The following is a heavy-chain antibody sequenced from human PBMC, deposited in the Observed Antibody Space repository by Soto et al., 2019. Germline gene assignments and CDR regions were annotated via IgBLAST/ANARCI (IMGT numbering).Heavy chain of an antibody. CDR2: IIPILGIA. CDR3: ARVERMVVRGVDYGMDV. CDR1: GGTFSSYT. D-gene: IGHD3-10*01. J-gene: IGHJ6*02. Sequence: QVQLVQSGAEVKKPGSSVKVSCKASGGTFSSYTISWVRQAPGQGLEWMGRIIPILGIANYAQKFQGRVTSTADKSTSKANMELSSLRSEDTAVYYCARVERMVVRGVDYGMDVWGQGTTVTVSS. V-gene: IGHV1-69*02.